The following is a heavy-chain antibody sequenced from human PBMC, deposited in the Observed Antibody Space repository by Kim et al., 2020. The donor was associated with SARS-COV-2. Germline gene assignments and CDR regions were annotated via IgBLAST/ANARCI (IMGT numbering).Heavy chain of an antibody. CDR1: GNTFNTYY. CDR2: INPTGGSV. D-gene: IGHD3-9*01. J-gene: IGHJ5*02. CDR3: ARGSYDISTGTYSWLDP. Sequence: ASVKVSCKTSGNTFNTYYMHWVRQAPGQGLEWLGIINPTGGSVIYAQKFQGRVTMTRDTSTRTVYMELSSLRSEDTAVYYCARGSYDISTGTYSWLDPWGQGTLVIVSS. V-gene: IGHV1-46*02.